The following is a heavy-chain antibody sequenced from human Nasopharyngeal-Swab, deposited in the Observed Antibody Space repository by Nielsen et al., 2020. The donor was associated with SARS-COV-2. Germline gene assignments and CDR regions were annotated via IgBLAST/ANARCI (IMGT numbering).Heavy chain of an antibody. CDR2: IYYSGST. CDR3: AKSRIDMIVVALFDY. V-gene: IGHV4-59*08. Sequence: GSLRLSCTVSGGSISSYYWSWIRQPPGKGLEWIGYIYYSGSTNYNPSLKSRVTISVDTSKNQFFLKLNSVTAADTAVYYCAKSRIDMIVVALFDYWGRGTLVTVSS. CDR1: GGSISSYY. D-gene: IGHD3-22*01. J-gene: IGHJ4*02.